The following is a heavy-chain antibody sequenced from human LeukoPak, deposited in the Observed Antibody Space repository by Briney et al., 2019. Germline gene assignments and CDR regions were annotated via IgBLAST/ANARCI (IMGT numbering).Heavy chain of an antibody. CDR3: ARGGSSSDDAFDI. V-gene: IGHV1-69*01. CDR1: GGTFSSYA. D-gene: IGHD6-13*01. Sequence: SVKVSCKASGGTFSSYAISWVRQAPGQGLEWMGGIIPIFGTANYAQKFQGRVTITADESTSTAYMELSSLRSEDTAVYYCARGGSSSDDAFDIWGQGTMVTVSS. CDR2: IIPIFGTA. J-gene: IGHJ3*02.